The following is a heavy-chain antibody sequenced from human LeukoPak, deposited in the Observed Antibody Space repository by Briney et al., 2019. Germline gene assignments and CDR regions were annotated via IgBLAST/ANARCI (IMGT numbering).Heavy chain of an antibody. V-gene: IGHV1-69*05. CDR2: IIPIFGTA. D-gene: IGHD2-21*02. CDR3: AKGFGIVVVTAIQH. Sequence: ASVKVSCKASGGTFSSYAISWVRQAPGQGLEWMGGIIPIFGTANYAQKFQGRVTITTDESTSTAYMELSSLRSEDTAVYYCAKGFGIVVVTAIQHWGQGTLVTVSS. CDR1: GGTFSSYA. J-gene: IGHJ1*01.